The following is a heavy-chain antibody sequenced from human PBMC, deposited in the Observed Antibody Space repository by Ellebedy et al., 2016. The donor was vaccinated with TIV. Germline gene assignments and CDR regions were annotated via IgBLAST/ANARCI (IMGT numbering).Heavy chain of an antibody. J-gene: IGHJ4*02. CDR3: ARDAGVGIVVGTAMFDY. CDR1: GYSFTTYY. Sequence: ASVKVSCKASGYSFTTYYMHWVRQAPGQGLEWMGMINPSGGITRHSQKFQGRVTMTRDTSTSTVYMELSSLRSEDTAVYYCARDAGVGIVVGTAMFDYWGQGTLVTVSS. D-gene: IGHD2-21*02. CDR2: INPSGGIT. V-gene: IGHV1-46*01.